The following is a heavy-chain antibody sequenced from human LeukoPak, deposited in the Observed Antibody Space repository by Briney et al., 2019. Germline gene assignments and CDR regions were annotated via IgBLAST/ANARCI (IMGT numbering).Heavy chain of an antibody. CDR2: INPSSGST. J-gene: IGHJ4*02. Sequence: ASVKVSCKASGYTFTSHHIHWVRQAPGQGLEWMGIINPSSGSTSYAQKFQGRVTMTRDTSTSTVYMELSSLRSEDTAVYYCARSLNYYDTSGFEAWGQGTLVTVSS. V-gene: IGHV1-46*01. CDR1: GYTFTSHH. D-gene: IGHD3-22*01. CDR3: ARSLNYYDTSGFEA.